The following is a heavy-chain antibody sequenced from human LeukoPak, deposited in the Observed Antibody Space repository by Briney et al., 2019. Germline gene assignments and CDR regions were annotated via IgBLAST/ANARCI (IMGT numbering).Heavy chain of an antibody. CDR1: GFTFSTYA. V-gene: IGHV3-23*01. CDR3: AAVTPPDY. D-gene: IGHD4-23*01. J-gene: IGHJ4*02. CDR2: ITGSGDST. Sequence: GGSLRLSCAASGFTFSTYAMSWVRQAPGKGLEWVSAITGSGDSTYYADSVRGRFTISRDNSKNTLFLQMNTLRAEDTAVYYCAAVTPPDYWGQGTLVTVSS.